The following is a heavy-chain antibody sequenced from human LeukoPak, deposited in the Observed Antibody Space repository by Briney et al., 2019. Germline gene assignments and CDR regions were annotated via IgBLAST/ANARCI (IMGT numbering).Heavy chain of an antibody. J-gene: IGHJ3*02. D-gene: IGHD2-15*01. V-gene: IGHV3-53*01. CDR2: IYTDGST. Sequence: GGSLRLSCAASEFSVSSNYMNWDRQAPGKGLEWVSVIYTDGSTYYADSVKGRFTISRDKSKNTMYLQMNSLRAEDTALYYCARDLSGYCTSGTCYAFDIWGQGTMVTVSS. CDR3: ARDLSGYCTSGTCYAFDI. CDR1: EFSVSSNY.